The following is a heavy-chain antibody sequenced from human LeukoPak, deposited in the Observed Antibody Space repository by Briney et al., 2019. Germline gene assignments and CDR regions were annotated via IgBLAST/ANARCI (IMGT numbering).Heavy chain of an antibody. CDR1: GFTFSSYA. CDR3: ASDSTTVAGSDYLDY. D-gene: IGHD6-19*01. J-gene: IGHJ4*02. CDR2: ISGSGGST. V-gene: IGHV3-23*01. Sequence: PGGSMRLSCAASGFTFSSYAMSWVRQAPGKGREWVSSISGSGGSTHYADSVKGRFTISRDSPKNTLYLQMHSLKTDDTAVYYGASDSTTVAGSDYLDYWGQGTQVTISS.